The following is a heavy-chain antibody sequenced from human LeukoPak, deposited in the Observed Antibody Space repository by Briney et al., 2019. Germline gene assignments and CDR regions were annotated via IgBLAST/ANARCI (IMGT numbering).Heavy chain of an antibody. J-gene: IGHJ4*02. Sequence: PSETLSLTCTVSDYSISSGDYYWGWIRQPPGKGLEWIGSIFHSGSTYYNPSLKSRVTISVDTSKNQFSLRLSSVTAADTAVYYCARGISRYYYGSGSYALDYWGQGTLVTVSS. D-gene: IGHD3-10*01. CDR2: IFHSGST. CDR1: DYSISSGDYY. V-gene: IGHV4-38-2*02. CDR3: ARGISRYYYGSGSYALDY.